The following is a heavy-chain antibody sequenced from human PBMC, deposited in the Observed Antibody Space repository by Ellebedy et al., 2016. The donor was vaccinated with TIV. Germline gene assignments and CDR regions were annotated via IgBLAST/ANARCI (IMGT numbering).Heavy chain of an antibody. Sequence: GGSLRLSXEASGFLFTNAAMHWVRQAPGKGLEWLAIISYDGSSKKYADPVKGRFTISRDNSNNMVFLQMDSLRPDDTAAYYCAKDSRHYFMDVWGEGTTVIVSS. CDR2: ISYDGSSK. CDR1: GFLFTNAA. CDR3: AKDSRHYFMDV. D-gene: IGHD2-2*01. J-gene: IGHJ6*03. V-gene: IGHV3-30*18.